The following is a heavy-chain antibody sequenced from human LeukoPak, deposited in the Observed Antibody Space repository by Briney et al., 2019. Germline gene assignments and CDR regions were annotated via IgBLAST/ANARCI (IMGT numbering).Heavy chain of an antibody. J-gene: IGHJ5*02. CDR1: GGSISGYH. CDR3: ARCLAARRARPGLWFDP. V-gene: IGHV4-59*01. Sequence: PSETLSLTCTVSGGSISGYHWSWLRPPPGKGGGWWGYIYYSGSTTYTHSLQSRVTISVDTSNSQFSLKLSSVSAADTAVYYCARCLAARRARPGLWFDPWGQGTLVTVSS. CDR2: IYYSGST. D-gene: IGHD6-6*01.